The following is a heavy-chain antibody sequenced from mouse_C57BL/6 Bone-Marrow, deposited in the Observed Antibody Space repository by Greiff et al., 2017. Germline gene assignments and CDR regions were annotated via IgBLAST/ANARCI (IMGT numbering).Heavy chain of an antibody. D-gene: IGHD2-5*01. J-gene: IGHJ4*01. V-gene: IGHV1-54*01. CDR3: ARGGSNYAGASMDY. CDR2: INPGSGGT. Sequence: QVQLQQSGAELVRPGTSVKVSCKASGYAFTNYLIEWVKQRPGQGLEWIGVINPGSGGTNYNEKFKGKATLTADKSSSTAYMQLSSLTSEDSAVYFCARGGSNYAGASMDYWGQGTSVTVSS. CDR1: GYAFTNYL.